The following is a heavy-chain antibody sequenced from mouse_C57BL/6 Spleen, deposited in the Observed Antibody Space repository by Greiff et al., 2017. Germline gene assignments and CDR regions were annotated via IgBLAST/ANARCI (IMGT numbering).Heavy chain of an antibody. D-gene: IGHD1-1*01. CDR2: INPSNGGT. Sequence: QVQLKQSGTELVKPGASVKLSCKASGYTFTSYWMHWVKQRPGQGLEWIGNINPSNGGTNYNEKFKGKATLTVDKSSSTAYMQLSSLTSEDSAVYYCARWYYGSSLYYFDYWGQGTTLTVSS. CDR3: ARWYYGSSLYYFDY. CDR1: GYTFTSYW. V-gene: IGHV1-53*01. J-gene: IGHJ2*01.